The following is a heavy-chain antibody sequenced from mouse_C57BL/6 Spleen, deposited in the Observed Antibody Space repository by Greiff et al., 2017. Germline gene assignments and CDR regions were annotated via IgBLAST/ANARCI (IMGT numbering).Heavy chain of an antibody. Sequence: QVHVKQPGAELVRPGSSVKLSCKASGYTFTSYWMHWVKQRPIQGLEWIGNIDPSDSDTHYNQKFKDKATLTVDKSSSTAYMQLSSLTSEDSAVYCCAGTYGSSQSWCAYWGQGTLVSVSA. J-gene: IGHJ3*01. V-gene: IGHV1-52*01. D-gene: IGHD1-1*01. CDR1: GYTFTSYW. CDR3: AGTYGSSQSWCAY. CDR2: IDPSDSDT.